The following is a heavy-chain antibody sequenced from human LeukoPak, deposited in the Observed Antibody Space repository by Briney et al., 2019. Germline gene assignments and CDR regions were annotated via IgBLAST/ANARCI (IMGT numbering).Heavy chain of an antibody. D-gene: IGHD4-17*01. Sequence: SETLSLTCAVYGGSFSGYYWSWIRQPPGKGLEWIGEINHGGSTNYNPSLKSRVTISVDTSKNQFSLKLSSVTAADTAVYYCARRPKRRLAVTVHFDYWGQGTLVTVSS. J-gene: IGHJ4*02. CDR2: INHGGST. V-gene: IGHV4-34*01. CDR3: ARRPKRRLAVTVHFDY. CDR1: GGSFSGYY.